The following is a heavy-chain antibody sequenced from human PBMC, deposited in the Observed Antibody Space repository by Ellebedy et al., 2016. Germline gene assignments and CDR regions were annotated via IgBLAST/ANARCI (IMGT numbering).Heavy chain of an antibody. CDR1: GFTFSSHG. Sequence: GESLKISCAASGFTFSSHGMHWVRQAPGKGLEWVAVILYDGSNTYYADSVKGRFSISRDNAKNSLFLQMNSLRVDDTAIYYCARLNWGRFAFDYWGHGTLVTVSS. CDR3: ARLNWGRFAFDY. D-gene: IGHD7-27*01. CDR2: ILYDGSNT. V-gene: IGHV3-30*03. J-gene: IGHJ4*01.